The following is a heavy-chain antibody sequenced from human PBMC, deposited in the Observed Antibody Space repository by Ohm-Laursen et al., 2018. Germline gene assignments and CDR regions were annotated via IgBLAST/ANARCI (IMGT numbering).Heavy chain of an antibody. CDR3: ARGSGNYVFDY. V-gene: IGHV3-74*01. D-gene: IGHD3-22*01. Sequence: GSLRLSRAASGFTFSSYWMHWVRQDPVKGLVWVCRVNPDGTTTNYADSVRGRFTISRDNAKSTVSLQMNSLRADDTAVFYCARGSGNYVFDYWGQGTLVTVSP. CDR2: VNPDGTTT. J-gene: IGHJ4*02. CDR1: GFTFSSYW.